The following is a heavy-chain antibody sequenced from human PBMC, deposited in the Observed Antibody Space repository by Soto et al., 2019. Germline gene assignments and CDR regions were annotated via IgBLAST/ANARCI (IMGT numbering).Heavy chain of an antibody. CDR1: GGSVSSGSYY. D-gene: IGHD5-12*01. CDR3: ARQSRGGYNLYYFDY. Sequence: PSETLSLTCTVSGGSVSSGSYYWSWIRQPPGKGLEWIGYIYYSGSTNYNPSLKSRVTISVDTSKNQFSLKLSSVTAADTAVYYCARQSRGGYNLYYFDYWGQGTLVTVSS. J-gene: IGHJ4*02. V-gene: IGHV4-61*01. CDR2: IYYSGST.